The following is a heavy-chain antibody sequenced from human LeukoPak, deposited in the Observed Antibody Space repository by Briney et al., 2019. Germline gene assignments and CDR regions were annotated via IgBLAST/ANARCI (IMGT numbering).Heavy chain of an antibody. CDR2: ISGSGANT. J-gene: IGHJ4*02. CDR3: ARFGYVAAVDV. CDR1: GFTFSTYA. Sequence: PGGSLRLSCAASGFTFSTYAMSWVRQAPGKGLEWVSTISGSGANTYYADSVRGRFTISRDNSKNTLYLHMNSLRAEDTAVYHCARFGYVAAVDVWGQGTPVTVSS. D-gene: IGHD2-15*01. V-gene: IGHV3-23*01.